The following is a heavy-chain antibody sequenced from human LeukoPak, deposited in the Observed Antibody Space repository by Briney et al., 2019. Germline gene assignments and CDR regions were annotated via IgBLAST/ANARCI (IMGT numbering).Heavy chain of an antibody. J-gene: IGHJ4*02. CDR1: GFTFDDYA. D-gene: IGHD3-9*01. CDR2: ISWNSGSL. CDR3: AKDDATGVDILTGPFDY. V-gene: IGHV3-9*01. Sequence: GGSLRLSCAASGFTFDDYAMHWVRQAPGKGLEWVSGISWNSGSLGYADSVKGRFTISRDNAKNSLYLQMNSLRAEDTALYYCAKDDATGVDILTGPFDYWGQGTLVTVSS.